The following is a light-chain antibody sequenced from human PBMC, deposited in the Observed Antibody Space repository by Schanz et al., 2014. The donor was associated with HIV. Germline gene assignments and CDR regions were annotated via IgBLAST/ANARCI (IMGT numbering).Light chain of an antibody. CDR3: LQLNSYPIT. CDR2: AAS. Sequence: IQLTQSPSSLSASVGDRVIITCRASQAISSFLAWYQQKLGKAPKLLIYAASTLQSGVPSRFSGSGSGTDFTLTISSLQPEDFATYYCLQLNSYPITFGGGTKVEIK. CDR1: QAISSF. J-gene: IGKJ4*01. V-gene: IGKV1-9*01.